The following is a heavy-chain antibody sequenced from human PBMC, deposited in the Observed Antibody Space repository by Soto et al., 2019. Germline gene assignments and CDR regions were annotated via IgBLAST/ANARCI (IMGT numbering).Heavy chain of an antibody. CDR1: GYTFTSYY. D-gene: IGHD3-3*01. Sequence: ASVKVSCKASGYTFTSYYMHWVRQAPGQGLEWMGIINPSGGSTSYAQKFQGRVTMTRDTSTSTVYMELSSLRSEDTAVYYCARDLSVTIFGVVNYYMDFWGKGTTVTVSS. J-gene: IGHJ6*03. V-gene: IGHV1-46*03. CDR3: ARDLSVTIFGVVNYYMDF. CDR2: INPSGGST.